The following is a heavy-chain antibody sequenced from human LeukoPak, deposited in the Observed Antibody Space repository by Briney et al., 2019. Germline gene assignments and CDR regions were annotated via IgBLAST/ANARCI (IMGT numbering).Heavy chain of an antibody. Sequence: GGSLRLSCAVSGFIFSNYWMSWVRQAPGKGLEWVANIKQDGSEKYYVDSVKGRFTISRDNAKNSLYLQMNSLRAEDTAVYYCATRAVYFDYWGQGTLVTVSS. CDR1: GFIFSNYW. D-gene: IGHD3-16*01. CDR2: IKQDGSEK. J-gene: IGHJ4*02. CDR3: ATRAVYFDY. V-gene: IGHV3-7*01.